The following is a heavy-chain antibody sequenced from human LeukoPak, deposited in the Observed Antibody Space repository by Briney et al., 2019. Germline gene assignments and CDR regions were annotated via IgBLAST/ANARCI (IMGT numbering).Heavy chain of an antibody. CDR1: GFTFSSYW. CDR2: IKQDGSEE. J-gene: IGHJ2*01. Sequence: PGGSLRLSCAASGFTFSSYWMSWVRQAPGKGLEWVANIKQDGSEEYYVDSVKGRFTISRDNAKNSLYLQMNSLRAEDTAVYYCARVEGYCSSTSCRPNYFDLWGRGTLVTVSS. CDR3: ARVEGYCSSTSCRPNYFDL. V-gene: IGHV3-7*01. D-gene: IGHD2-2*01.